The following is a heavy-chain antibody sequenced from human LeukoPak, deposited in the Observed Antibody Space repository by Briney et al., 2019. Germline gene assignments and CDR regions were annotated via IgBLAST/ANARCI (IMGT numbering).Heavy chain of an antibody. D-gene: IGHD4-23*01. V-gene: IGHV1-46*01. CDR3: ARDLGTTVVRSNYFDY. CDR1: GYTFTSYY. Sequence: ASVKVSRKASGYTFTSYYMHWVRQAPGQGLEWMGIINPSGGSTSYAQKFQGRVTMTRDMSTSTVYMELSSLRSEDTAVYYCARDLGTTVVRSNYFDYWGQGTLVTVPS. CDR2: INPSGGST. J-gene: IGHJ4*02.